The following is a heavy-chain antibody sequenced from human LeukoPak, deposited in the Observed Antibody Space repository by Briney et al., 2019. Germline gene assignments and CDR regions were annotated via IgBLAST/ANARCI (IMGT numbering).Heavy chain of an antibody. CDR3: ARPVVAATTPDTFDI. CDR1: GFTFSDYY. V-gene: IGHV3-11*04. J-gene: IGHJ3*02. D-gene: IGHD2-15*01. CDR2: ISSGGRTI. Sequence: GGSLRLSCAASGFTFSDYYMSWIRQAPGKGLEWVSYISSGGRTIYYADSVKGRLTMSRDNAKNSLYLQMNSLRAEDTAVYYCARPVVAATTPDTFDIWGQGTMVTVSS.